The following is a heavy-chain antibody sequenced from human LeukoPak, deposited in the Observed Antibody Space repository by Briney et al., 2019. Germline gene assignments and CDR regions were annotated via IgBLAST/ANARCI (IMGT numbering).Heavy chain of an antibody. CDR2: IIPIFGTA. D-gene: IGHD3-22*01. CDR3: ARGPKHDSSGYWVY. J-gene: IGHJ4*02. CDR1: GGTFSSYA. Sequence: GASVKVSCKASGGTFSSYAISWVRQAPGQGLEWMGGIIPIFGTANYAQKFQGRVTITADESTSTAYMELSSLRSEDTAVYYCARGPKHDSSGYWVYWGQGTLVTVSS. V-gene: IGHV1-69*13.